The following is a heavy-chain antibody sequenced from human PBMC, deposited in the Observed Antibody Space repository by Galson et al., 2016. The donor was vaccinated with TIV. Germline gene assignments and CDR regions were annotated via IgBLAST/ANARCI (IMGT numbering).Heavy chain of an antibody. CDR1: GDTFNNYA. J-gene: IGHJ4*02. V-gene: IGHV1-69*13. D-gene: IGHD3-22*01. Sequence: SVKVSCKASGDTFNNYAISWVRQAPGQGPEWMGRVIPIFRTPNYAQKFQGRLTISADESSTTVFMELSRPRSADTAVYFCARDGSYYDTTSFYFFDLWGQGTLVTVAS. CDR3: ARDGSYYDTTSFYFFDL. CDR2: VIPIFRTP.